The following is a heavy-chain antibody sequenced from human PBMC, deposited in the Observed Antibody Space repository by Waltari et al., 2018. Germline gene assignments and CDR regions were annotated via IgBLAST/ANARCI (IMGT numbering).Heavy chain of an antibody. CDR2: IYYSGST. Sequence: QLQLQESGPGLVKPSETLSLTCTVSGGSISSSSYYRGWIRQPPGKGLEWIGSIYYSGSTYYNPSLKSRVTISVDTSKNQFSLKLSSVTAADTAVYYCARDPGVYFDYWGQGTLVTVSS. CDR3: ARDPGVYFDY. CDR1: GGSISSSSYY. V-gene: IGHV4-39*07. J-gene: IGHJ4*02. D-gene: IGHD3-10*01.